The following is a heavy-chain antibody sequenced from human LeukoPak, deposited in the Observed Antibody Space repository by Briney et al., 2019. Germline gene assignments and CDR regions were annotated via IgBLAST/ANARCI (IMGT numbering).Heavy chain of an antibody. V-gene: IGHV1-69*04. CDR2: IIPILGIA. J-gene: IGHJ5*02. Sequence: SVKVSCKASGGTFSSYTISWVRQAPGQGLEWMGRIIPILGIANYAQKFQGRVTITADKSTSTAYMELSSLRSEDTAVYYCARDPPSGYCSSTSSSPWGQGTLATVSS. CDR3: ARDPPSGYCSSTSSSP. CDR1: GGTFSSYT. D-gene: IGHD2-2*01.